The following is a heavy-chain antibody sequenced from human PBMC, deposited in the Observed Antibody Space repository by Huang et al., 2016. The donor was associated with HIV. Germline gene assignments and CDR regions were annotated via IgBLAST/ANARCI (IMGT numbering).Heavy chain of an antibody. Sequence: HGQLVQSGAEVKKPGASVKVSCKSSGYAFTSYTIGWVRQAPGQGLEWRGWISVYNGNRNYAQKFQGRVTMTIDTSTDTAYMELRGLRSDDTAVYYCARMLVEYYYYMDVWGKGTTVTVSS. CDR1: GYAFTSYT. CDR3: ARMLVEYYYYMDV. J-gene: IGHJ6*03. CDR2: ISVYNGNR. V-gene: IGHV1-18*01. D-gene: IGHD2-8*01.